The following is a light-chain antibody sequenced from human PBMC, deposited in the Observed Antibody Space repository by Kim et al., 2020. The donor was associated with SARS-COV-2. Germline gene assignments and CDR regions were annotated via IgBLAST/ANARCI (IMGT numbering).Light chain of an antibody. CDR1: QDITNY. J-gene: IGKJ4*01. CDR2: DAS. V-gene: IGKV1-33*01. Sequence: ASLGDRVTITCQASQDITNYLNWYHQKPGKAPKLLIYDASNLETGVPSRFSGAGSGTDFTFSISSLQPEDIGTYYCQQYHNLPLTFGGGTKVDTK. CDR3: QQYHNLPLT.